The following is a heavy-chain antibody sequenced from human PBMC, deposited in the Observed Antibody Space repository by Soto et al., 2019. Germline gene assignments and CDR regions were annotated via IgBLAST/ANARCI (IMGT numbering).Heavy chain of an antibody. CDR2: INHSGST. CDR1: GGSISGYY. CDR3: ARAHRYSSSWYG. J-gene: IGHJ4*02. V-gene: IGHV4-34*01. D-gene: IGHD6-13*01. Sequence: SETLSLTCAVYGGSISGYYWSWIRQPPGKGLEWIGEINHSGSTYYNPSLKSRVTISVDTSKNQFSLKLSSVTAADTAVYYCARAHRYSSSWYGWGQGTLVTVSS.